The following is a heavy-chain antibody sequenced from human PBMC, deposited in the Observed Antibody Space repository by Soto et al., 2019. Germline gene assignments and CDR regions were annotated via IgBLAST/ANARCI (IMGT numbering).Heavy chain of an antibody. V-gene: IGHV3-74*01. Sequence: GGSLRLSGEAAEFTFSTYWMHWVRQAPGKGLVWVSRIKSDGSSTSYADSVKGRFTISRDNAKNTLYLQMNSLRVEDTAVYYCARSDWFDPWGQGTLVTVSS. CDR3: ARSDWFDP. CDR2: IKSDGSST. CDR1: EFTFSTYW. J-gene: IGHJ5*02.